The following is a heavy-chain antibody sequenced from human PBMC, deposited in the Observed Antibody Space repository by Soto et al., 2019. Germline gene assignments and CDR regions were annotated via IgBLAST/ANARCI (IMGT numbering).Heavy chain of an antibody. CDR1: GYTFTSYD. V-gene: IGHV1-8*01. CDR3: ARGTRTADY. J-gene: IGHJ4*02. CDR2: MNPNSGNT. Sequence: GASVKVSCKASGYTFTSYDINWVRQVSAQGLEWMGWMNPNSGNTGYAQKFQGRVTMARNTSINTAYMELSSLRSEDTAVYYCARGTRTADYWGQGTLVTVSS.